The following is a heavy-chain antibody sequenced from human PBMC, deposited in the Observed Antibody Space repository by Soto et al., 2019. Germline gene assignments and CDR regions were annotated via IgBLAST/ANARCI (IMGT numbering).Heavy chain of an antibody. Sequence: GGSLRLSCVASGFTFSSYGMHWVRQAPGKGLEWVAIISYDGSNTYYADSVKGRFTISRDNYKNTLYLQMNSLRAEDTSVYYCAKEGGLSGSYYISSSYYFDYWGQGTLVTVSS. CDR2: ISYDGSNT. V-gene: IGHV3-30*18. J-gene: IGHJ4*02. CDR1: GFTFSSYG. D-gene: IGHD1-26*01. CDR3: AKEGGLSGSYYISSSYYFDY.